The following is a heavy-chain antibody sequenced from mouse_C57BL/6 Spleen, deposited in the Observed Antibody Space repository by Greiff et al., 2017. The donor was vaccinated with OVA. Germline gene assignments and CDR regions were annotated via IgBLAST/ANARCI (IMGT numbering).Heavy chain of an antibody. CDR3: ARGYYGSSLYYFDY. J-gene: IGHJ2*01. V-gene: IGHV1-58*01. CDR1: GYAFTSYG. Sequence: EVQLQQSGAELVRPGSSVKMSCKTSGYAFTSYGINWVKQRPGQGLEWIGYIYIGNGYTEYNEKFKGKATLTSDTSSSTAYMQLSSLTSEDSAIYVCARGYYGSSLYYFDYWGQGTTLTVSS. CDR2: IYIGNGYT. D-gene: IGHD1-1*01.